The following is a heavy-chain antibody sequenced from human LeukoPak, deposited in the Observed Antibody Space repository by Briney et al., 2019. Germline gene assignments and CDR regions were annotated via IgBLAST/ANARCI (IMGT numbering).Heavy chain of an antibody. CDR1: GGSFSGYY. D-gene: IGHD3-22*01. CDR2: INRSGST. CDR3: ARAYYDTSGYPGWYFDL. J-gene: IGHJ2*01. Sequence: PSETLSLTCAVYGGSFSGYYWSWIRQPPGKGLEWIGEINRSGSTNYNPSLKSRVTISVDTSKNQFSLKLSSVAAADTAVYYCARAYYDTSGYPGWYFDLWGRGTLVTVSS. V-gene: IGHV4-34*01.